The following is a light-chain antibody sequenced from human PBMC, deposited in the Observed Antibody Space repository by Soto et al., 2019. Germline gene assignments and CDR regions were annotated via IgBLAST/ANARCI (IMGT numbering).Light chain of an antibody. J-gene: IGKJ4*01. CDR2: GAS. V-gene: IGKV3-20*01. CDR1: QSVSRSY. CDR3: QHYGTSLT. Sequence: EIVLTQSPGTLSLSPGERATLSCRTSQSVSRSYLAWYQQKPGRAPRLLIYGASSRATGIPDRFSGGGSGTDFTLNISGLEPEDSAVYYCQHYGTSLTFGGRTKVEIK.